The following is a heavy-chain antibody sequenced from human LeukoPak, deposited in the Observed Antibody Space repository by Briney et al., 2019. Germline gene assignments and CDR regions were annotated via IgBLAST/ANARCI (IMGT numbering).Heavy chain of an antibody. CDR1: GYTFTGYY. CDR3: ARGNSGYDSNALYYYYYMDV. CDR2: INPNSGGT. Sequence: GASVKVSCKASGYTFTGYYMHWVRQAPGQGLEWMGWINPNSGGTNYAQKFQGRATMTRDTSISTAYMELSRLRSDDTAVYYCARGNSGYDSNALYYYYYMDVWGKGTTVTVSS. V-gene: IGHV1-2*02. D-gene: IGHD5-12*01. J-gene: IGHJ6*03.